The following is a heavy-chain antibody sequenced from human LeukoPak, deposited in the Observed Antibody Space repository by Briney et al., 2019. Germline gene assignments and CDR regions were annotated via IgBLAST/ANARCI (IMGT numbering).Heavy chain of an antibody. D-gene: IGHD2-15*01. CDR2: ISGSGSST. CDR1: GFTFSSYA. V-gene: IGHV3-23*01. Sequence: GGSLRLSCAASGFTFSSYAMSWVRQAPGKGLEWVSAISGSGSSTYYADSVKGRFTISSDNSKNPLYVQMNSLRAEDTAVYYCASCHQREVAATYGPLCGMDVWRQGSTVTVSS. CDR3: ASCHQREVAATYGPLCGMDV. J-gene: IGHJ6*01.